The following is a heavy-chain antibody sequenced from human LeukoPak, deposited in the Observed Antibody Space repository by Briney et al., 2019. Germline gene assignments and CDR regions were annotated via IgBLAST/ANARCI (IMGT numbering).Heavy chain of an antibody. CDR2: INHSGST. CDR3: ARRPPTYYYGSGSYANY. CDR1: GGSFSGYY. D-gene: IGHD3-10*01. Sequence: PSETLSLTYAVYGGSFSGYYWSWIRQPPGKGLEWIGEINHSGSTNYNPSLKSRVTISVDTSKNQFSLKLSSVTAADTAVYYCARRPPTYYYGSGSYANYWGQGTLVTVSS. J-gene: IGHJ4*02. V-gene: IGHV4-34*01.